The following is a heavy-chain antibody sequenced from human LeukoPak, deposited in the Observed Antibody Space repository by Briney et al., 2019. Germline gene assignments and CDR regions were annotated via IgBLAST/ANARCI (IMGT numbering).Heavy chain of an antibody. D-gene: IGHD3-10*01. CDR2: MYSSGNT. CDR1: GGSISSYF. CDR3: ARSQGDYYSEYFDL. J-gene: IGHJ2*01. V-gene: IGHV4-4*07. Sequence: SETLSLTCTVSGGSISSYFWSWIRQPAGKGLECIGRMYSSGNTNYNPSLKSRVTMSVDTSKNQFSLRLNSVTAADTAVYYCARSQGDYYSEYFDLWGRGTLVTVSS.